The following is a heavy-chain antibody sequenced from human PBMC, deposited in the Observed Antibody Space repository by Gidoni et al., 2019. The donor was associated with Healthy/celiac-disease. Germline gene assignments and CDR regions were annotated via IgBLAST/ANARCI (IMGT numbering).Heavy chain of an antibody. CDR1: GLPFRTYA. V-gene: IGHV3-23*01. J-gene: IGHJ6*02. CDR3: AKGLGSSSLSYQYGMDV. Sequence: EVQLLESGGGLVQPGGSLRLSCAASGLPFRTYAMNWVRQAPGKGLEWVSVISGSDGSTYYADSVKGRFTISRDNPKNTLYLQMNSLRAEDTAVYYCAKGLGSSSLSYQYGMDVWGQGTTVTVSS. D-gene: IGHD3-10*01. CDR2: ISGSDGST.